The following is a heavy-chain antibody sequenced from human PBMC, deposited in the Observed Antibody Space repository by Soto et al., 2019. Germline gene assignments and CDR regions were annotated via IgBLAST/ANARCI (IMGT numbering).Heavy chain of an antibody. D-gene: IGHD3-22*01. J-gene: IGHJ1*01. CDR2: IYYSGST. Sequence: PSETLSFTCTVSGGSVSSGSYYWSWIRQPPGKGLEWIGYIYYSGSTNYNPSLKSRVTISVDTSKNQFSLKLSSVTAADTAVYYCARVAYYYDSSGYYRLGAEYFQHWGQGTLVTVSS. CDR3: ARVAYYYDSSGYYRLGAEYFQH. CDR1: GGSVSSGSYY. V-gene: IGHV4-61*01.